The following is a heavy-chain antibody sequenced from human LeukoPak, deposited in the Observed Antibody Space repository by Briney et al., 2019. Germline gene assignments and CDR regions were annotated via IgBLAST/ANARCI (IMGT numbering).Heavy chain of an antibody. V-gene: IGHV3-23*01. CDR3: ASGGGYCSTTSCYVLSY. CDR1: GFTFSSYD. J-gene: IGHJ4*02. CDR2: VSSGGDRT. Sequence: GGSLRLSRAASGFTFSSYDMSWVRQAPGKGLQWVSAVSSGGDRTYYADSVKGRFSISRDNSKNTLYLQMNSLSADDTAVYYCASGGGYCSTTSCYVLSYWGQGALVTVSS. D-gene: IGHD2-2*01.